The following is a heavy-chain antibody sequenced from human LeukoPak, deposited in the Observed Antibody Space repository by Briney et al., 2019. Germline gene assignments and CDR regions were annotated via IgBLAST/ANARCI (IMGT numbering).Heavy chain of an antibody. CDR2: IYYSGST. CDR1: GGSIRSSSYY. V-gene: IGHV4-39*01. CDR3: ARASTAAAFDF. D-gene: IGHD2-2*01. J-gene: IGHJ4*02. Sequence: SETLSLTCTVSGGSIRSSSYYWDWIRQPPGKGLEWIGSIYYSGSTYYNPSLKSRVTISVDTSKNQFSLKLSSVTAADTAVYYCARASTAAAFDFWGQGTLVTVSS.